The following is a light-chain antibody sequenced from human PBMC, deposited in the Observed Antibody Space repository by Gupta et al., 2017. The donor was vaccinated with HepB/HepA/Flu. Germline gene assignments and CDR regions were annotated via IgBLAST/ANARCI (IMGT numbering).Light chain of an antibody. V-gene: IGLV3-21*03. CDR3: QVWDSSSDHPV. J-gene: IGLJ2*01. CDR2: DDS. Sequence: SCVHTQPPSVSVDPGTTAGLTCGGNNIGSKSVHWYQQKPGQAPVLVVYDDSDRPSGIPERFSGSNSGNTATLTISRVEAGDEADYYCQVWDSSSDHPVFGGGTKLTVL. CDR1: NIGSKS.